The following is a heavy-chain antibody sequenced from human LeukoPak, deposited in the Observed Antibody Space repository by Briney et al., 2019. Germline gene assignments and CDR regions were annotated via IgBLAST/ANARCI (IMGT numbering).Heavy chain of an antibody. J-gene: IGHJ4*02. V-gene: IGHV4-59*01. D-gene: IGHD5-12*01. CDR1: GGSISNYY. Sequence: SETLSLTCTVSGGSISNYYWSWIRQSPGKGLEWIGYIYYSGSTNYNPSLQSRVTISVDTSKNQLSLKLSSGTAADTAVYYCARARGSGYDFDYWGQGTLVTVSS. CDR3: ARARGSGYDFDY. CDR2: IYYSGST.